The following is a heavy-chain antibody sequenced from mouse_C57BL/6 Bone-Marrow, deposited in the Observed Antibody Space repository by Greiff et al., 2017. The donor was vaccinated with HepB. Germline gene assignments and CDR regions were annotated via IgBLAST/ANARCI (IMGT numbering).Heavy chain of an antibody. CDR3: AREDSSGTGAMEE. D-gene: IGHD3-2*02. V-gene: IGHV1-55*01. CDR2: IYPGSGST. Sequence: VQLQQPGAELVKPGASVKMSCKASGYTFTSYWITWVKQRPGQGLEWIGDIYPGSGSTNYNEKFKSKATLTVDTSSSTAYMQLSSLTSEDCAVYYSAREDSSGTGAMEEWGKGTSVTVAS. CDR1: GYTFTSYW. J-gene: IGHJ4*01.